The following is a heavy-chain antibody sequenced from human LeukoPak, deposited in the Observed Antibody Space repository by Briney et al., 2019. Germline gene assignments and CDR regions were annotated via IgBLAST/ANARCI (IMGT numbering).Heavy chain of an antibody. J-gene: IGHJ3*01. CDR2: IYSGGST. V-gene: IGHV3-66*01. D-gene: IGHD3-22*01. Sequence: QSGGSLRLSCAASGFTVSSNYMSWVRQAPGKGLEWVSVIYSGGSTYYADSVKGRFTISRDNSKNTLFLQINSLRAEDTAVYYCAKDFSFRSTMSLPDGFDVWGQGTMVTVSS. CDR3: AKDFSFRSTMSLPDGFDV. CDR1: GFTVSSNY.